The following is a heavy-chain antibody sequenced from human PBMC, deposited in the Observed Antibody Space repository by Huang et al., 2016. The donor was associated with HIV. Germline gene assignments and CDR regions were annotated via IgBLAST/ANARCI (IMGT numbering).Heavy chain of an antibody. J-gene: IGHJ3*02. Sequence: QLQLQESGPGLVKPSETLSLTCTVSGGSISSSIYYWAWIRQPPGKGLEWIGSIYYRWSTYYNPSLKSRVTISVDTSKNQFSLKLSAVTAADTAVYYCARLSAYGSGRTDAFDIWGQGTMVTVSS. V-gene: IGHV4-39*01. CDR1: GGSISSSIYY. CDR3: ARLSAYGSGRTDAFDI. D-gene: IGHD3-10*01. CDR2: IYYRWST.